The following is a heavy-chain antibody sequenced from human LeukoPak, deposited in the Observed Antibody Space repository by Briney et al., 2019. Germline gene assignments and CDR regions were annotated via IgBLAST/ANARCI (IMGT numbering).Heavy chain of an antibody. CDR2: ISCYNGDT. CDR1: GYTFNKYG. CDR3: ARDPSNTSGYNVYFDY. V-gene: IGHV1-18*01. J-gene: IGHJ4*02. D-gene: IGHD2-2*01. Sequence: PGASVKVSCKASGYTFNKYGISWVRQAPGQGLEWMGWISCYNGDTRYAQKLQGRVTMTTDTSTSTVHMELRSLRSDDTAVYYCARDPSNTSGYNVYFDYWGQGALVTVSS.